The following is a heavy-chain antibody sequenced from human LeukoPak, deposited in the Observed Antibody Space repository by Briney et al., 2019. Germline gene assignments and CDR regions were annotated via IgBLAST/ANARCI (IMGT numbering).Heavy chain of an antibody. V-gene: IGHV1-2*02. Sequence: ASVKVSCKASGYTFTGYYMHWVRQAPGQGLEWMGWINPNSGGTNYAQKFQGRVTMTRDTYISTAYMELSRLRSDDTAVYYCARFRDGYNIDAFDIWGQGTMVTVSS. CDR1: GYTFTGYY. J-gene: IGHJ3*02. CDR3: ARFRDGYNIDAFDI. CDR2: INPNSGGT. D-gene: IGHD5-24*01.